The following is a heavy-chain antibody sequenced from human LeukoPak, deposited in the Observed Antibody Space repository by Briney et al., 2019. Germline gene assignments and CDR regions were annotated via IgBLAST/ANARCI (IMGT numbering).Heavy chain of an antibody. V-gene: IGHV3-15*01. CDR3: TTSYYYDSSGYYHFDY. D-gene: IGHD3-22*01. CDR2: IKSKTDGGTT. J-gene: IGHJ4*02. CDR1: GFTVSSNY. Sequence: PGGSLRLSCAASGFTVSSNYMSWVRQAPGKGLEWVGRIKSKTDGGTTDYAAPVKGRFTISRDDSKNTLYLQMNSLKTEDTAVYYCTTSYYYDSSGYYHFDYWGQGTLVTVSS.